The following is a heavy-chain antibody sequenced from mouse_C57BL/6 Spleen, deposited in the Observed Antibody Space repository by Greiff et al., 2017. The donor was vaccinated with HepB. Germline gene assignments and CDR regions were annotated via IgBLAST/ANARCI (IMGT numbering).Heavy chain of an antibody. D-gene: IGHD1-1*01. CDR1: GYTFTSYG. V-gene: IGHV1-81*01. CDR3: ARWVYYGSSVDY. CDR2: IYPRSGNT. Sequence: QVQLKQSGAELARPGASVKLSCKASGYTFTSYGISWVKQRTGQGLEWIGEIYPRSGNTYYNEKFKGKATLTADKSSSTAYMELRSLTSEDSAVYFCARWVYYGSSVDYWGQGTTLTVSS. J-gene: IGHJ2*01.